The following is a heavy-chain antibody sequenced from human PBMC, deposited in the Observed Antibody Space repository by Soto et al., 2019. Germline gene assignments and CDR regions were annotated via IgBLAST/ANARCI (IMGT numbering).Heavy chain of an antibody. CDR3: ARGGIAAAGYYYYYYMDV. V-gene: IGHV4-59*08. CDR2: IYYSGST. J-gene: IGHJ6*03. Sequence: SETLSLTCTVSGGSISSYYWSWIPQPPGKGLEWIGYIYYSGSTNYNPSLKSRVTISVDTSKNQFSLKLSSVTAADTAVYYCARGGIAAAGYYYYYYMDVWGKGTTVTVSS. CDR1: GGSISSYY. D-gene: IGHD6-13*01.